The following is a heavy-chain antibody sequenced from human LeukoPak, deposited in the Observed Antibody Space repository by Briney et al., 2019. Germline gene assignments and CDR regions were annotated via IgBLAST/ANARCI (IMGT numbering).Heavy chain of an antibody. V-gene: IGHV1-2*02. Sequence: ASVKVSCKASGYTFTGYYMHWVRQAPGQGLAWMGWINPNSGGTNYAQKFQGRVTMTRDTSISTAYMELSRLRSDDTAVYYCARFRFDYGGNSRFDPWGQGTLVTVSS. D-gene: IGHD4-23*01. J-gene: IGHJ5*02. CDR3: ARFRFDYGGNSRFDP. CDR2: INPNSGGT. CDR1: GYTFTGYY.